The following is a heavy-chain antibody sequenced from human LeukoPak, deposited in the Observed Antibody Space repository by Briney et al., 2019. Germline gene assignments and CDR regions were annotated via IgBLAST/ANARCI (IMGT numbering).Heavy chain of an antibody. D-gene: IGHD6-19*01. V-gene: IGHV3-21*01. CDR2: ISSSSSYI. Sequence: GGSLRLSCAASGFTFSSYSMNRVRQAPGKGLEWVSSISSSSSYIYYADSVKGRFTISRDNAKNSLYLQMNSLRAEDTAVYYCATSGYSSGWSYFDYWGQGTLVTVSS. CDR3: ATSGYSSGWSYFDY. CDR1: GFTFSSYS. J-gene: IGHJ4*02.